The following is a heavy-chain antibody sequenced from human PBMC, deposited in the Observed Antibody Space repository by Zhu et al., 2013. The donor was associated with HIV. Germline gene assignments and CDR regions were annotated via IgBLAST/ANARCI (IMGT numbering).Heavy chain of an antibody. CDR1: GYTFSHYY. J-gene: IGHJ6*03. D-gene: IGHD2-2*01. CDR3: AREQCSSTTCYQYMDV. V-gene: IGHV1-2*02. CDR2: IRPADGGT. Sequence: QVQLAQSGAEMKKPGSSVRVSCKASGYTFSHYYLHWVRQAPGQGLEWMGWIRPADGGTKYSQSLQDRLTLARDTSITTAYMELSRLRSDDTAVYYCAREQCSSTTCYQYMDVWGKGTTVTVSS.